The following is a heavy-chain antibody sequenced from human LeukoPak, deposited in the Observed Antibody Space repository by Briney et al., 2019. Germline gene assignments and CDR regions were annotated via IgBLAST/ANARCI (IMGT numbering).Heavy chain of an antibody. CDR3: ARACSGGSCYLGAFDI. V-gene: IGHV3-23*01. CDR1: GFTFSSYA. CDR2: VSSSGGSA. J-gene: IGHJ3*02. D-gene: IGHD2-15*01. Sequence: GGSLRLSCAASGFTFSSYAVSWVRQAPGQGLERVSAVSSSGGSAYYADSVKGRFTISRDNSKNTVYLQVNSLRAEDTAVYYCARACSGGSCYLGAFDIWGQGTMVSVSS.